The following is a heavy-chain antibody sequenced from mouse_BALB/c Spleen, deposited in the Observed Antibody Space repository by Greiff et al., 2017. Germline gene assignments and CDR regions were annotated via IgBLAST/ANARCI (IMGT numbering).Heavy chain of an antibody. J-gene: IGHJ2*01. CDR3: TRSEYPKSYFDY. CDR1: GYTFTSYW. CDR2: IYPSDSYT. D-gene: IGHD1-3*01. Sequence: VQLQQPGAELVRPGASVKLSCKASGYTFTSYWINWVKQRPGQGLEWIGNIYPSDSYTNYNQKFKDKATLTVDKSSSTAYMQLSSPTSEDSAVYYCTRSEYPKSYFDYWGQGTTLTVSS. V-gene: IGHV1-69*02.